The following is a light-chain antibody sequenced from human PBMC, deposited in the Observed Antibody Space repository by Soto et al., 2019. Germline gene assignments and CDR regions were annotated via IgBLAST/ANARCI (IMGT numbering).Light chain of an antibody. J-gene: IGLJ1*01. Sequence: QAALTQPASVSGSPGQSITVSCTGISSDGGGSNYVSWYQQHPGKAPRLIIFDVHNRPSGVSPRFSGSKSGNTASLTISGLQAEDEAHYFCTSYRRGPLYVFGTGTKVTVL. V-gene: IGLV2-14*03. CDR1: SSDGGGSNY. CDR3: TSYRRGPLYV. CDR2: DVH.